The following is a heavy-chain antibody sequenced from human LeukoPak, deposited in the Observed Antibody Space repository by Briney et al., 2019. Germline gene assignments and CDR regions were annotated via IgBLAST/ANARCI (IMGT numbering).Heavy chain of an antibody. CDR2: IYWDDDK. V-gene: IGHV2-5*02. D-gene: IGHD6-19*01. CDR1: GFSLSTSEMG. CDR3: AHVYSSGWYFDY. Sequence: SGPTLVKPTQTLTLTCTFSGFSLSTSEMGVGWIRQPPGKVLEWLALIYWDDDKRYSPSLKSRLTITKDTSKNQVVLTMTNMDPVDTATYYCAHVYSSGWYFDYWGQGTLVTVSS. J-gene: IGHJ4*02.